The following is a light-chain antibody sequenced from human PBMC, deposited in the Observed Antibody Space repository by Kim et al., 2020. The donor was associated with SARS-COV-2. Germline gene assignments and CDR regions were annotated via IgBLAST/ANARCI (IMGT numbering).Light chain of an antibody. J-gene: IGLJ3*02. CDR3: LLSYSGTWV. Sequence: QAVVTQEPSLTVSPGGTVTLICGSSTGAVTSGHYPFWFQQKPGQAPRALIYNTSDKHSWTPARFSGSLLGGKAALTLSGAQPEDEADYYCLLSYSGTWVFGGGTQLTVL. V-gene: IGLV7-46*01. CDR2: NTS. CDR1: TGAVTSGHY.